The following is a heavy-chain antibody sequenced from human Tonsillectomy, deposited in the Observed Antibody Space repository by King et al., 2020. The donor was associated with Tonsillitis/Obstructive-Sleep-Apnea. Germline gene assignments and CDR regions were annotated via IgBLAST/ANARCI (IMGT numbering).Heavy chain of an antibody. Sequence: VQLQESGPGLVTPSGTLSLTCAVSGGSISSTNWWSWFRQPPGKGLEWIGEIYHSGSTSYNPSLTSRLTISVDKSKKQFSLNLTSATAADTATYYCARNTCLRTSCSRSWYFDLWGRGTLVTVSS. CDR2: IYHSGST. CDR3: ARNTCLRTSCSRSWYFDL. D-gene: IGHD2-2*01. V-gene: IGHV4-4*02. J-gene: IGHJ2*01. CDR1: GGSISSTNW.